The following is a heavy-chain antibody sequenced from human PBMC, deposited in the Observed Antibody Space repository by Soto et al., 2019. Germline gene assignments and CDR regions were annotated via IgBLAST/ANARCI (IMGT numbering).Heavy chain of an antibody. J-gene: IGHJ6*02. CDR1: GFMFSSYA. D-gene: IGHD2-2*02. CDR3: ARGYCSSTSCYTGNYYYAMDV. V-gene: IGHV3-30*04. Sequence: GGSLRLSCAASGFMFSSYAIHWVRQAPGKGLEWVAVISYDGRNKYYADSVQGRFTISRDNSKSTLYLQMNSLRAEDTAVFYCARGYCSSTSCYTGNYYYAMDVWGQGTTVTVSS. CDR2: ISYDGRNK.